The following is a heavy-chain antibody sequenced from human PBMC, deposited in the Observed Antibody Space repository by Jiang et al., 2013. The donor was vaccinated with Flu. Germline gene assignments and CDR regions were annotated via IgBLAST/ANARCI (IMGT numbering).Heavy chain of an antibody. CDR1: GFSLSTSGVG. CDR2: IYWNDDK. D-gene: IGHD3-10*01. Sequence: KPTQTLTLTCTFSGFSLSTSGVGVGWIRQPPGKALEWLALIYWNDDKRYSPSLKSRLTITKDTSKNQVVLTMTNMDPVDTATYYCAHRHSGVTMVRGVIIRGTYFDYWGQGTLVTVSS. J-gene: IGHJ4*02. V-gene: IGHV2-5*01. CDR3: AHRHSGVTMVRGVIIRGTYFDY.